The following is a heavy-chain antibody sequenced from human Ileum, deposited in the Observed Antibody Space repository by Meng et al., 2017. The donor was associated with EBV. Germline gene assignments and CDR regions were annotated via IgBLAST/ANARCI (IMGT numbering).Heavy chain of an antibody. V-gene: IGHV3-15*01. CDR1: EFTFRNAW. CDR2: IKSNAHGGTT. CDR3: ITEPHFEY. J-gene: IGHJ4*02. Sequence: VQLVASGGGLLKPGGSLRLSCTVSEFTFRNAWMSWVRQAPGKGLEWVGRIKSNAHGGTTDYAAPGKGRFSISRDDSRNTLYLQMNSLKTEDTAVYYCITEPHFEYWGQGTLVTVSS.